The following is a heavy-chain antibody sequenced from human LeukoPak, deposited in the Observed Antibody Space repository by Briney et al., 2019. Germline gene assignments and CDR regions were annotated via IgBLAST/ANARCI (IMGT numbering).Heavy chain of an antibody. CDR1: GYTFTGYY. CDR3: ARGRTVTTLWFDP. J-gene: IGHJ5*02. D-gene: IGHD4-17*01. CDR2: INPNSGGT. Sequence: GASVKVSCKASGYTFTGYYMHWVRQAPGQGLEWMGWINPNSGGTNYAQKFQGRVTMTRDTSISTAYMELSRLRSDDTAVYYCARGRTVTTLWFDPWGQGTLVTVSS. V-gene: IGHV1-2*02.